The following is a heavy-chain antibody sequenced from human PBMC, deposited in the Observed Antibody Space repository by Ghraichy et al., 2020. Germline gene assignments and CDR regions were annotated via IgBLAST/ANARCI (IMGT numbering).Heavy chain of an antibody. J-gene: IGHJ4*02. D-gene: IGHD5-24*01. Sequence: GESLNISCAASGFTFSDYYMSWIRQAPGKGLEWVSYISSSGSTIYYADSVKGRFTISRDNAKNSLYLQMNSLRAEDTAVYYCARENWMATIPIDYWGQGTLVTVSS. CDR3: ARENWMATIPIDY. V-gene: IGHV3-11*01. CDR2: ISSSGSTI. CDR1: GFTFSDYY.